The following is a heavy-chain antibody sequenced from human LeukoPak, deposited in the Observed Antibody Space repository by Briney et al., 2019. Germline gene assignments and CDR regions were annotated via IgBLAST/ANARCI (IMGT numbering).Heavy chain of an antibody. J-gene: IGHJ4*02. Sequence: SKTLSLTCTVSGGSISSYYWSWIRQPPGKGLEWIGYIYYSGSTNYNPSLKSRVTISVDTSKNQFSLKLSSVTAADTAVYYCARGNYCSSTSCSFDYWGQGTLVTVSS. CDR2: IYYSGST. V-gene: IGHV4-59*01. CDR3: ARGNYCSSTSCSFDY. CDR1: GGSISSYY. D-gene: IGHD2-2*01.